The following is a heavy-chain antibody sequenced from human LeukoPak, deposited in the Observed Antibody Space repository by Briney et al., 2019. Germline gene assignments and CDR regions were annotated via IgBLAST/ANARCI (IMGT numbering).Heavy chain of an antibody. J-gene: IGHJ2*01. CDR3: AKDVAMTYRGYFDL. V-gene: IGHV3-23*01. CDR1: GFTFSSYA. Sequence: GGSLRLSCAASGFTFSSYAMSWVRQAPGKGLEWGSAISGSGGSTYYADSVKGRFTISRDNDEKTLYLQMNSLRREDTAIYYCAKDVAMTYRGYFDLWGRGTQVIVSS. D-gene: IGHD3-22*01. CDR2: ISGSGGST.